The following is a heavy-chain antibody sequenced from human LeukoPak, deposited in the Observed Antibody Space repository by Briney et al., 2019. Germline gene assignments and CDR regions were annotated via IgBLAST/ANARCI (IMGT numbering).Heavy chain of an antibody. V-gene: IGHV1-2*06. CDR2: INPNSGGT. CDR1: GYTFTGYY. D-gene: IGHD3-3*01. Sequence: ASVKVSCKASGYTFTGYYMHWVRQAPGQGLEWMGRINPNSGGTNYAQKFQGRVTMTRDTSISTAYMELSRLRSDDKAVYYCARAGSGRITIFGVVTQNDYWGQGTLVTVSS. J-gene: IGHJ4*02. CDR3: ARAGSGRITIFGVVTQNDY.